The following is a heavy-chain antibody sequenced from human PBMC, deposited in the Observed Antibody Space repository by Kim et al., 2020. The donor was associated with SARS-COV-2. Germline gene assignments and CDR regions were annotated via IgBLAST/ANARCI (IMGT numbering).Heavy chain of an antibody. J-gene: IGHJ5*02. V-gene: IGHV3-23*01. Sequence: GGSLRLSCAASEFTFSSSAMSWVRQAPGKGLEWVSTINDRGDSTYYADSMQGRFTISRDNSRNTLYLQMHSLRAEDTAVYFCAKAHSIVVVASGRSNWFGPWGRGTLFTVSS. D-gene: IGHD2-2*01. CDR2: INDRGDST. CDR1: EFTFSSSA. CDR3: AKAHSIVVVASGRSNWFGP.